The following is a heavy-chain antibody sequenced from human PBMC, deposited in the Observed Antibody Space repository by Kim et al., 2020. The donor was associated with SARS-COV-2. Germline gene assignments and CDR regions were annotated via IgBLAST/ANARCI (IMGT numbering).Heavy chain of an antibody. CDR2: VHDSGST. CDR3: ARGRRGYVEYYFDY. Sequence: SETLSLTCTVSGDSINNYYWHWIRQPPGKGLEWIGYVHDSGSTNYNPSLKSRLAISGDTSKNQFSLKVSSVTAADTAVYYCARGRRGYVEYYFDYWGQGALVTVSS. CDR1: GDSINNYY. J-gene: IGHJ4*02. V-gene: IGHV4-59*01. D-gene: IGHD5-12*01.